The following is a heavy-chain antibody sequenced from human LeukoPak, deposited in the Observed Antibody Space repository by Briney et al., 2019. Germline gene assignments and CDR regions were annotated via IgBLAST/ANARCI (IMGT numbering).Heavy chain of an antibody. CDR2: IYHSGST. CDR3: ASTYDPYYFDY. CDR1: GYSISSGYY. V-gene: IGHV4-38-2*02. D-gene: IGHD3-22*01. Sequence: PSETLSLTCTVSGYSISSGYYWGWIRQPPGKGLEWIGSIYHSGSTYYNPSLKSRVTISVDTSKNQFSLKLSSVTAADTAVYYCASTYDPYYFDYWGQGTLVTVSS. J-gene: IGHJ4*02.